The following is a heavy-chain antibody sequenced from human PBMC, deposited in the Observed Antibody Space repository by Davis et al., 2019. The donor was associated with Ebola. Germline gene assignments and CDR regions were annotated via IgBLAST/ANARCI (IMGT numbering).Heavy chain of an antibody. CDR3: ARETVTFNWFDP. D-gene: IGHD4-11*01. V-gene: IGHV4-4*02. CDR2: IYYSGST. CDR1: GGSISSSNW. J-gene: IGHJ5*02. Sequence: MPSETLSLTCAVSGGSISSSNWWSWVRQPPGKGLEWIGSIYYSGSTYYNPSLKSRVTISVDTSKNQFSLKLSSVTAADTAVYYCARETVTFNWFDPWGQGTLVTVSS.